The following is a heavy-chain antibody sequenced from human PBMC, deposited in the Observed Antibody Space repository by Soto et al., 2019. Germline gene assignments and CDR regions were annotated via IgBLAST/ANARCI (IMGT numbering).Heavy chain of an antibody. J-gene: IGHJ4*02. Sequence: SVKVSCKASGYTFRSYAMHWVRQAPGQRLEWMGWINAGYGNTKSSQKFQDRVTISRDTSASTAYMELTSLRSEDTAVYYCARDTGDGTFDFWGQGTLVTVSS. D-gene: IGHD7-27*01. CDR3: ARDTGDGTFDF. CDR1: GYTFRSYA. V-gene: IGHV1-3*01. CDR2: INAGYGNT.